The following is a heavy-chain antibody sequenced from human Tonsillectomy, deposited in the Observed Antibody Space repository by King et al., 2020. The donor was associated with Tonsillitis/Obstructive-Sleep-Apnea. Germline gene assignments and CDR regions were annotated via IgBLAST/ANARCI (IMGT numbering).Heavy chain of an antibody. J-gene: IGHJ1*01. CDR1: GGSISSHY. CDR2: IYYSGST. D-gene: IGHD4-23*01. V-gene: IGHV4-59*08. Sequence: QLQESGPGLVKPSETLSLTCTVSGGSISSHYWSWIRQPPGKGLEWIGYIYYSGSTNYNPSLKSRVTISVDTSKNQFFLKLSSVTAADTAVYYCAGNGNVEHSGQGTLVTVSS. CDR3: AGNGNVEH.